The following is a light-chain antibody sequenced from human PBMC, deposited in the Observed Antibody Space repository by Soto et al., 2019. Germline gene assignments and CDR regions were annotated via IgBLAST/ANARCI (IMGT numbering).Light chain of an antibody. CDR2: DAS. Sequence: EIMITPSPATLSVSPGEKATLSLRASQSVSSNLAWYQQKPGQAPRLLIYDASNRATGIPARFSGSGSGTDFTLTISSLEPEDFAVYYCQQRSNWPPETFGQGTKVDI. V-gene: IGKV3-11*01. J-gene: IGKJ1*01. CDR1: QSVSSN. CDR3: QQRSNWPPET.